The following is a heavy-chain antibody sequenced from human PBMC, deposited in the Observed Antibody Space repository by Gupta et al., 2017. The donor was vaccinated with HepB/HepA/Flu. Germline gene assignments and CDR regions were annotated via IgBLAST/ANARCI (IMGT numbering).Heavy chain of an antibody. D-gene: IGHD2-2*01. Sequence: QVQLVQSGAEVKKPGSSVKVSCKASGGTFSSYATSWVRPAPGQGLEWMGGIIPIFGTANYAQKFQGRVTITADESTSTAYMELSSLRSEDTAVYYCARVYTSYQLLFGWFDPWGQGTLVTVSS. CDR1: GGTFSSYA. V-gene: IGHV1-69*01. J-gene: IGHJ5*02. CDR2: IIPIFGTA. CDR3: ARVYTSYQLLFGWFDP.